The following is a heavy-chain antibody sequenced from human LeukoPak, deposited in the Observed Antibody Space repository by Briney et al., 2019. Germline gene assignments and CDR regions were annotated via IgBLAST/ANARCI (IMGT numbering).Heavy chain of an antibody. CDR3: GRFGYVSAVDP. V-gene: IGHV3-7*01. J-gene: IGHJ5*02. D-gene: IGHD2-15*01. CDR1: GFAFSSYW. CDR2: IEPAGSAT. Sequence: GSLRLSCGASGFAFSSYWMTWLRQAPGKGLEFVANIEPAGSATYHADSVKGRFTISRDNTKNLLYLQMNSLTAEDSAVYHCGRFGYVSAVDPWGQGALVTVSS.